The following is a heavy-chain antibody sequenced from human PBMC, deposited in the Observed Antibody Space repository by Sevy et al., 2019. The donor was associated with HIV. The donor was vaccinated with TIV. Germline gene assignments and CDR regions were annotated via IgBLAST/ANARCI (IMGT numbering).Heavy chain of an antibody. Sequence: GESLKISCAASGFTFTNYGMHWVRQAPGKGLECVSGISNSGANTYYADSVRGRFTVSRDNSKNTVYLQLNSLRAEDTAIYYCAKEWTLLSDWYGEFDYWGQGTLVTVSS. CDR2: ISNSGANT. D-gene: IGHD6-19*01. J-gene: IGHJ4*02. V-gene: IGHV3-23*01. CDR3: AKEWTLLSDWYGEFDY. CDR1: GFTFTNYG.